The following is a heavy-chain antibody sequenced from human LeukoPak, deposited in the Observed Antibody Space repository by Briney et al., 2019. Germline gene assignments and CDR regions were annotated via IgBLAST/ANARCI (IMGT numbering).Heavy chain of an antibody. Sequence: GRSLRLSCTASGFTFRSSAMHWVRQAPGKGLEWVAVISYDGVNTYFADSVKGRFTISRDNSKNTLFLQMSSLRHEDTAVYFCAGDLGLAVASSWGGLDYWGQGTLVTVSS. J-gene: IGHJ4*02. D-gene: IGHD6-19*01. V-gene: IGHV3-30*04. CDR1: GFTFRSSA. CDR2: ISYDGVNT. CDR3: AGDLGLAVASSWGGLDY.